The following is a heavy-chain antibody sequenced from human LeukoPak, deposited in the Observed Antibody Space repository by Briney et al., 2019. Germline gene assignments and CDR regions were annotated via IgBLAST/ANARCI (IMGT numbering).Heavy chain of an antibody. V-gene: IGHV7-4-1*02. D-gene: IGHD3-10*01. CDR3: VRGTPTPGMDY. CDR2: IDTTTGNP. CDR1: GYPFSAHF. Sequence: ASVRVSCKASGYPFSAHFLNWVRQAPGQGLEWMGNIDTTTGNPRYAQDFTGRFVFSLDTSVSTAYLQITSLKADNTAAYYCVRGTPTPGMDYWGQGTQVTVSS. J-gene: IGHJ4*02.